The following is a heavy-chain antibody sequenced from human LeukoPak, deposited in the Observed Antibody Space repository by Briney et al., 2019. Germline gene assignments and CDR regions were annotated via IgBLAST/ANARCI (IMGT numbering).Heavy chain of an antibody. J-gene: IGHJ3*02. D-gene: IGHD3-10*01. CDR2: ISGSGGST. V-gene: IGHV3-23*01. CDR3: AKDMVRGVIPHDAFDI. Sequence: GGFLRLSCAASGFTFSSYAMSWVRQAPGKGLEWVSAISGSGGSTYYADSVKGRFTISRDNSKNTLYLQMYSLRAEDTAVYYCAKDMVRGVIPHDAFDIWGQGTMVTVSS. CDR1: GFTFSSYA.